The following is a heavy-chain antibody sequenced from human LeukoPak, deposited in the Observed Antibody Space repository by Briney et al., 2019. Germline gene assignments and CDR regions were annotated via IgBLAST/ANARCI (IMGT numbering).Heavy chain of an antibody. CDR3: ARDEYDILTGSGSSYYFDY. V-gene: IGHV1-2*02. D-gene: IGHD3-9*01. CDR2: IGPKSGDT. J-gene: IGHJ4*02. CDR1: GYTFTDYF. Sequence: ASVKVSCKASGYTFTDYFIHWVRQAPGQGLEWMGWIGPKSGDTSYSQKFQGRVTVTRDTSISTAYMELRSLRSDDTAVYYCARDEYDILTGSGSSYYFDYWGQGTLVTVSS.